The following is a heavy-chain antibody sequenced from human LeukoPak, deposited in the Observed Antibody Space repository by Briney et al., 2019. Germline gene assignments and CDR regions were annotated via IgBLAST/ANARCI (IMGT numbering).Heavy chain of an antibody. Sequence: PGGSLRLSCAASGFTFSDYYMSWIRQAPGKGLEWVSYISSSSSTIYYADSVKGRFTISRDNAKNSLYLQMNSLRAEDTAVYYCARDRIAAAGNYYYYYYMDVWGKGTTVTVSS. CDR2: ISSSSSTI. CDR1: GFTFSDYY. J-gene: IGHJ6*03. V-gene: IGHV3-11*04. CDR3: ARDRIAAAGNYYYYYYMDV. D-gene: IGHD6-13*01.